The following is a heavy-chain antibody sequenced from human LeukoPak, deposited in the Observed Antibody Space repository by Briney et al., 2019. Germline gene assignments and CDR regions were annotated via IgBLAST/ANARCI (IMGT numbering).Heavy chain of an antibody. CDR1: GITFSSYG. CDR2: IYKNAIT. D-gene: IGHD3-10*01. Sequence: GGSLRLSCAASGITFSSYGMSWIRQAPGKGLEWVSVIYKNAITYYADTVKGRFTISRDNSKNTLYLQMNSLRADDTAVYYCARSLRVRGVPDYMDVWGKGTTVTISS. J-gene: IGHJ6*03. V-gene: IGHV3-53*01. CDR3: ARSLRVRGVPDYMDV.